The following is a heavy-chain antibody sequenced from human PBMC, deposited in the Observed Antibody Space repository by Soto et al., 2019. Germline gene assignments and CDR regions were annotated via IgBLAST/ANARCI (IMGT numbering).Heavy chain of an antibody. Sequence: GGSLRLSCAASGFTFSRFWMHWVRQAPGKGLVWVSRITEDGSTTTYADSVRGRFTISRDNAKNTVYLQMNSLRAEDTAVYYCATLNSFGSDNLGRGTVLTVSS. CDR3: ATLNSFGSDN. CDR1: GFTFSRFW. D-gene: IGHD3-10*01. J-gene: IGHJ4*02. CDR2: ITEDGSTT. V-gene: IGHV3-74*01.